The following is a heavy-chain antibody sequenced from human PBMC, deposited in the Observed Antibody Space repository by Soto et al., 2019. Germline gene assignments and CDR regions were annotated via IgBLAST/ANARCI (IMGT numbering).Heavy chain of an antibody. CDR2: INPNSGGT. D-gene: IGHD6-19*01. V-gene: IGHV1-2*02. J-gene: IGHJ4*02. CDR3: AREIAPGYSSGWDVIDY. CDR1: GYTFTGYY. Sequence: ASVKVSCKASGYTFTGYYMHWVRQAPGQGLEWMGWINPNSGGTNYAQKFQGRVTMTRDTSISTAYMELSRLRSDDTAVYYCAREIAPGYSSGWDVIDYWGQGTLVTVS.